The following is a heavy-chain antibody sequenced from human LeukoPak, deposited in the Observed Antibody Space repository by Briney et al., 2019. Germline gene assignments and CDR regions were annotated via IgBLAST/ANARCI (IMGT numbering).Heavy chain of an antibody. Sequence: SETLSLTWTVSGGSISSSSSYWGWIRQPPGKGLEWIGSIYYSGNTYYNPSLKSRVTISVDTSKNRFSLKLTSVTAADAAVYYCARQAIYYYYMDVWGKGTTVTVSS. V-gene: IGHV4-39*01. CDR2: IYYSGNT. J-gene: IGHJ6*03. CDR3: ARQAIYYYYMDV. CDR1: GGSISSSSSY.